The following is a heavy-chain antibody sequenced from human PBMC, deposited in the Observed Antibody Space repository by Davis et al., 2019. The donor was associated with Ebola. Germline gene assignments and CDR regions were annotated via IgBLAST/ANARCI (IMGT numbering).Heavy chain of an antibody. D-gene: IGHD3-16*02. V-gene: IGHV3-48*02. CDR2: ISSSSTI. J-gene: IGHJ6*02. Sequence: GESLKISCAASGFTFSSYSMNWVRQAPGKGLEWVSYISSSSTIYYADSVKGRFTISRDNAKNSLYLQMNSLRDEDTAVYYCARVMITFGGVIISTYYYGMDVWGQGTTVTVSS. CDR1: GFTFSSYS. CDR3: ARVMITFGGVIISTYYYGMDV.